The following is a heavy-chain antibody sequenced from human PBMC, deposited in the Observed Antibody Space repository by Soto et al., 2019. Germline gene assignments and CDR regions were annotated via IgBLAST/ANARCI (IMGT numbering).Heavy chain of an antibody. V-gene: IGHV1-69*02. J-gene: IGHJ6*02. CDR3: AQMWFGELWHGMDV. Sequence: QLVQSGAEVKRPGSSVKVSCKASGGDFLSYTISWVRQVPGQGPEGMGTIIPILDVAKNAQKFRGRVAITADKATSTVYMELRSLRSDDTAVYYCAQMWFGELWHGMDVWGQGTTITVSS. CDR2: IIPILDVA. CDR1: GGDFLSYT. D-gene: IGHD3-10*01.